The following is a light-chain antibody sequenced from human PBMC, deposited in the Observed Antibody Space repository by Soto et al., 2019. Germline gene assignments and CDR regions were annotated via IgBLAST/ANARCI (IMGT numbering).Light chain of an antibody. Sequence: QSALTQPASVSGSPGQSITISCTGTSSDVGAYNYVSWYQQHPGKVPKLLIYAVSNRPSGVSNRFSGSKSGNTASLTISGLQAEDEADYYCSSYTTITTWVFGGGTQLTVL. J-gene: IGLJ3*02. V-gene: IGLV2-14*01. CDR1: SSDVGAYNY. CDR3: SSYTTITTWV. CDR2: AVS.